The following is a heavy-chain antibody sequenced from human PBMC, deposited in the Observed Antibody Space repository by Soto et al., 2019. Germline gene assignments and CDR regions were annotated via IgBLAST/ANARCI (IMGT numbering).Heavy chain of an antibody. Sequence: GESLKISCRGSGYSFTTYWITWVRQMPGKGLEWMGNFDPRDSYTNYSPSFQGRVTISADKSINTAYLQWDSLKASDTAIYYCARLEMTPPRLIDSWGQGTLVTVSS. D-gene: IGHD2-15*01. CDR1: GYSFTTYW. V-gene: IGHV5-10-1*01. CDR3: ARLEMTPPRLIDS. CDR2: FDPRDSYT. J-gene: IGHJ4*02.